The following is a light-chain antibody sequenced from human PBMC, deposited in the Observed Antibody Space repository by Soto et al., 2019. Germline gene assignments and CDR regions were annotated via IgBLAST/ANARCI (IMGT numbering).Light chain of an antibody. CDR3: QQYNSWPPDT. J-gene: IGKJ1*01. CDR2: AAS. CDR1: QSIGSN. V-gene: IGKV3-15*01. Sequence: VMTQSPATLSLSPGETATLSCRASQSIGSNLAWYRQRPGQAPRLLIFAASTRATGIPARFSGSGSGADFTLTISSLQSEDFAIYYCQQYNSWPPDTFGQGTMVEIK.